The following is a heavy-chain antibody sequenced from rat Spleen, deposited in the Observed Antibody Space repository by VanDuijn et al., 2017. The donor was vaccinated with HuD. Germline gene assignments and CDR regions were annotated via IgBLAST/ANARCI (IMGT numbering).Heavy chain of an antibody. J-gene: IGHJ1*01. V-gene: IGHV5S13*01. CDR2: ISTGGGNT. CDR3: ARHEQQTDWYFDF. Sequence: EVQLVETGGGLVQPGRSLKLSCVASGFTFSAYWMYWVRQAPGKGLEWVASISTGGGNTYYRDSVKGRFTISRDNAKNTQYLQMDSLRSEDTATYYCARHEQQTDWYFDFWGPGTMVTVSS. D-gene: IGHD1-2*01. CDR1: GFTFSAYW.